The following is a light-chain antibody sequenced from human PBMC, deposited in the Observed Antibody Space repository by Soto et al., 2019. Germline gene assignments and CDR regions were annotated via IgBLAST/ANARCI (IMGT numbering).Light chain of an antibody. V-gene: IGLV1-44*01. J-gene: IGLJ2*01. CDR1: SSNIGGNP. Sequence: QSVLTQAPSASGTPGQTVTISCSGSSSNIGGNPVNWYQQLPGTAPKLLIYNNNQRPSGVPDRFSDSKSGTSASLAISGLQSEDEAAYYCASWDDNLNGVIFGGGTKLTVL. CDR3: ASWDDNLNGVI. CDR2: NNN.